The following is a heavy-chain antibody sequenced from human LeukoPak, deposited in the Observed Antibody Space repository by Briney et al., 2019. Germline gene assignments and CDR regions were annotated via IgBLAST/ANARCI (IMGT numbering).Heavy chain of an antibody. D-gene: IGHD5-18*01. J-gene: IGHJ3*02. V-gene: IGHV1-69*13. CDR2: IIPIFDTA. Sequence: SVKVSFKCSGCTFTSYANSWVRQAPGQGLEWVGGIIPIFDTANYAQKFEGRVTITADESTSTAYMELSSLRSEDTAVYYCAIWGDTAMVPPSDAFDIWGQGTMVTVSS. CDR3: AIWGDTAMVPPSDAFDI. CDR1: GCTFTSYA.